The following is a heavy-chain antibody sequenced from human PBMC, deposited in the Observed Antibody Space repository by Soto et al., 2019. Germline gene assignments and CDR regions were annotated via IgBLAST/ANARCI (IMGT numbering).Heavy chain of an antibody. V-gene: IGHV3-30*18. Sequence: GGSLRLSCAASGFTFSSYGMHWVRQAPGKGLEWVAVISYDGSNKYYADSVKGRFTISRDNSKNTLYLQMNSLRAEDTAVYYCAKAAYYYGSGSYHFDYWGQGTLVTVSS. CDR3: AKAAYYYGSGSYHFDY. J-gene: IGHJ4*02. CDR2: ISYDGSNK. CDR1: GFTFSSYG. D-gene: IGHD3-10*01.